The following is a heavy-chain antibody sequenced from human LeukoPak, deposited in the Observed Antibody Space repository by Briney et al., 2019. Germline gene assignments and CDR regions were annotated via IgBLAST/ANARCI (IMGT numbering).Heavy chain of an antibody. CDR1: GFTFSSYD. J-gene: IGHJ4*02. V-gene: IGHV3-13*01. CDR3: ARGGVWGTYRHPYDY. Sequence: GGSLRLSCAASGFTFSSYDMHWVRQATGKGLEWVSSIGTAGDTYYPGSVKGRSTISRENAKNSLYLQMNSLRAGDTAVYYCARGGVWGTYRHPYDYWGQGTLVTVSS. CDR2: IGTAGDT. D-gene: IGHD3-16*02.